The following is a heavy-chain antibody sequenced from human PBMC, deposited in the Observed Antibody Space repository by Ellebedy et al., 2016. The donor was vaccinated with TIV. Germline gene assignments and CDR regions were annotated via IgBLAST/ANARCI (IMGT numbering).Heavy chain of an antibody. D-gene: IGHD5-24*01. V-gene: IGHV3-11*03. CDR1: GFSFSGFY. CDR2: ISYSGTYT. J-gene: IGHJ6*04. CDR3: ARNLQDTKYGMDV. Sequence: GESLKISCSASGFSFSGFYMTWIRQAPGKGLEWIAYISYSGTYTKYADSVKGRFTISSDNAENSLYLEMNSLRADDTAVYYCARNLQDTKYGMDVWGEGTTVIVSS.